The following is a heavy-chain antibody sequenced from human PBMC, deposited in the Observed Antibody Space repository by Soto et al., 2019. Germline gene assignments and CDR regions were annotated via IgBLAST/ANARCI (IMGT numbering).Heavy chain of an antibody. J-gene: IGHJ6*02. CDR1: GNIFTSKG. Sequence: QVQLVQSGAEVKKPGASVKVSCKASGNIFTSKGFSWVRQAPGQGPEWMGWISAYNGNTNYVQKFQGRVTMTTDTSTRTAYMELRSLRSDDTAVYYCARVPHNFNWVPYGLDVWCQGTTGSVSS. CDR3: ARVPHNFNWVPYGLDV. CDR2: ISAYNGNT. V-gene: IGHV1-18*01. D-gene: IGHD3-9*01.